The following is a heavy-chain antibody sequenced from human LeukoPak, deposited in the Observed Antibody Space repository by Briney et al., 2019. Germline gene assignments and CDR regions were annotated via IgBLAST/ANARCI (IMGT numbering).Heavy chain of an antibody. CDR1: GGYISSSSYY. CDR2: FSHTGSP. J-gene: IGHJ4*02. CDR3: ARPRLLFGSGPILV. Sequence: SETLSLTCTVSGGYISSSSYYWGWIRQPPGKGLEWIGEFSHTGSPIYNPSLKSRVNISIDTSKNQFSLRLTSVTAADTAVYFCARPRLLFGSGPILVWGQGTLVTVSS. D-gene: IGHD3-10*01. V-gene: IGHV4-39*07.